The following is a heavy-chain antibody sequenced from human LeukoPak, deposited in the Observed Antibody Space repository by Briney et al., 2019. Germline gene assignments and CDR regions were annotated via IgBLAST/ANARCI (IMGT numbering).Heavy chain of an antibody. CDR3: ARDPSYYYGSGVPGGGWFDP. CDR2: IIPIFGTA. Sequence: SVKVSCKASGGTCSSYAISWVRQAPGQGLEWMGGIIPIFGTANYAQKFQGRVTITADESTSTAYMELSSLRSEDTAVYYCARDPSYYYGSGVPGGGWFDPWGQGTLVTVSS. D-gene: IGHD3-10*01. CDR1: GGTCSSYA. V-gene: IGHV1-69*01. J-gene: IGHJ5*02.